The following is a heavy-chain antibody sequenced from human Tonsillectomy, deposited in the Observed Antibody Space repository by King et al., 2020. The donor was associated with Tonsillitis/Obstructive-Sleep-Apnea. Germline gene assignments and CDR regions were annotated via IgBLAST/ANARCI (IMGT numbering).Heavy chain of an antibody. D-gene: IGHD4/OR15-4a*01. V-gene: IGHV3-49*04. CDR2: ITSKAYGGTT. Sequence: VQLVESGGGLVQPGRSLRLSCTASGFTFGDYAMSWVRQAPGKGLEWVGFITSKAYGGTTEYAAAVKGRFTISRDDSKSIAYLQMNSLKTDDTAVYYCTRSSNVGNWFDPWGQGTLVTVSS. J-gene: IGHJ5*02. CDR3: TRSSNVGNWFDP. CDR1: GFTFGDYA.